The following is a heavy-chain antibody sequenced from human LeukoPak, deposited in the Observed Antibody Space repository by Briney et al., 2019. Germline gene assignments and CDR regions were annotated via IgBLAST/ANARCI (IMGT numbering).Heavy chain of an antibody. Sequence: SETLSLTCAVYGGSFSGYYWSWIRQPPGKGLEWIGEINHSGSTNYNPSLKSRVTISVDTSKNQFSLKLSSVTAADTAVYYCARGSGSSGYYPWAFDIWGQGTMVTVSS. CDR3: ARGSGSSGYYPWAFDI. CDR2: INHSGST. CDR1: GGSFSGYY. V-gene: IGHV4-34*01. D-gene: IGHD3-22*01. J-gene: IGHJ3*02.